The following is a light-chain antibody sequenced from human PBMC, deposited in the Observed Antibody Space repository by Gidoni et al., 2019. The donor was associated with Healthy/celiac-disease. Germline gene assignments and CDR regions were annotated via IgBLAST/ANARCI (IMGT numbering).Light chain of an antibody. Sequence: DIQLTQSPSFLSACVGDRVTITCRASQGISSYLAWYQQKPGKAPKLLIYAASTLQGGVPARFSGSGAGTEVTLTISSLQPEEFATYYCQQLNSDPFFGGGTKVEIK. J-gene: IGKJ4*01. V-gene: IGKV1-9*01. CDR3: QQLNSDPF. CDR1: QGISSY. CDR2: AAS.